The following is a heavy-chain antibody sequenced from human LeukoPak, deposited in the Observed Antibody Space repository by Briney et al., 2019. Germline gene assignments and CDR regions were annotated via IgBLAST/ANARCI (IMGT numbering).Heavy chain of an antibody. D-gene: IGHD5-18*01. V-gene: IGHV4-38-2*01. Sequence: PSETLSLTCGVSDYSISSDYYWGWIRQPPETGLEWIGSIYHSGAAYYNPSLNSRVTTSVDTSKNQFSLKLNSVTAADTAVYYCARVWGYTYGYFDYWGQGTLVTVSS. CDR3: ARVWGYTYGYFDY. J-gene: IGHJ4*02. CDR2: IYHSGAA. CDR1: DYSISSDYY.